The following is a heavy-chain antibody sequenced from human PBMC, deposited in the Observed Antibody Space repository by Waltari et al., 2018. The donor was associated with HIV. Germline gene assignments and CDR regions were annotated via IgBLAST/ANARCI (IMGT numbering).Heavy chain of an antibody. CDR3: ARLAQLGGWFDP. CDR1: GGSISSSSYY. CDR2: IYYSGST. D-gene: IGHD6-6*01. J-gene: IGHJ5*02. Sequence: QLQLQESGPGLVKPSETLSLTCTVPGGSISSSSYYWGWIRQPPGKGLEWIGSIYYSGSTYYNPSLKSRVTISVDTSKNQFSLKLSSVTAADTAVYYCARLAQLGGWFDPWGQGTLVTVSS. V-gene: IGHV4-39*01.